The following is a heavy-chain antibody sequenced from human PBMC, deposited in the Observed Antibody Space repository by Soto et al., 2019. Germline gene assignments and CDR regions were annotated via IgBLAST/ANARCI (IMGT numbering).Heavy chain of an antibody. Sequence: SVKVSCKASGGTFSSYTISWVRQAPGQGLEWMGRIIPILGIANYAQKFQGRVTITADKSTSTAYMELSSLRSEDTAVYYCARTYYDILTGYYNVNWFDPWGQGTLVTVSS. J-gene: IGHJ5*02. V-gene: IGHV1-69*02. CDR2: IIPILGIA. D-gene: IGHD3-9*01. CDR3: ARTYYDILTGYYNVNWFDP. CDR1: GGTFSSYT.